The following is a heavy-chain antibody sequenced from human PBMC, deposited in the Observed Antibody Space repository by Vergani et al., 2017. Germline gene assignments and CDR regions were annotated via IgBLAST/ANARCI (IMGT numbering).Heavy chain of an antibody. CDR2: VSTGTKSQ. D-gene: IGHD6-13*01. Sequence: QLVESGGGWVQPGGSLRLSCVVSGFDFSSYIMNWVRQAPGKGLEWVSFVSTGTKSQSYAESVKGRFTISRDSAKNSLYLQMDSLRAEDTAVYYCAREWEQQLSNWGQGTLVTVSS. V-gene: IGHV3-48*01. CDR1: GFDFSSYI. CDR3: AREWEQQLSN. J-gene: IGHJ4*02.